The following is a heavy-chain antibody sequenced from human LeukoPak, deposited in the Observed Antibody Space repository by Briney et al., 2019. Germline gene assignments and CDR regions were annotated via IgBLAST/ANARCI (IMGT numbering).Heavy chain of an antibody. Sequence: PSETLSLTCTVSGVSISSYYWSWIRQPPGKGLEWIGYIYYSGSTNYNPSLKSRVTISVDTSKNQFSLKLSSVTAADTAVYYCARRARVGSYYYYGMDVWGQGTTVTVSS. V-gene: IGHV4-59*08. CDR2: IYYSGST. D-gene: IGHD1-26*01. J-gene: IGHJ6*02. CDR3: ARRARVGSYYYYGMDV. CDR1: GVSISSYY.